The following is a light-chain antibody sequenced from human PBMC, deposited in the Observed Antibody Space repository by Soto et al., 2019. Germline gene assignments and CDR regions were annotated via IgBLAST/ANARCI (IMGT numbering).Light chain of an antibody. J-gene: IGKJ3*01. CDR2: AAS. Sequence: AIQMTQSPSFLSASVGDRVTITCRASQGIRNELGWYQQKPGTAPKLLIYAASSLQYGVPSRFSGSGFGTDFTLTISSLQPEDFATYYCLQDYNYPRTFGPGTKVDIK. CDR3: LQDYNYPRT. CDR1: QGIRNE. V-gene: IGKV1-6*01.